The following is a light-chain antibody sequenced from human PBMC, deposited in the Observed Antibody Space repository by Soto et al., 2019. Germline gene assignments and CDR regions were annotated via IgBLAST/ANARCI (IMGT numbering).Light chain of an antibody. Sequence: EIVMTQSPATLSVYPGERATLSCRASQSITSSLAWYQQKPGQAPRLLIHGATTRATGIPARFSGSGSGTEFTLTISSLQSEDFAVYYCQQYHNWPPITFGQGTRLEIK. CDR1: QSITSS. V-gene: IGKV3D-15*01. CDR3: QQYHNWPPIT. J-gene: IGKJ5*01. CDR2: GAT.